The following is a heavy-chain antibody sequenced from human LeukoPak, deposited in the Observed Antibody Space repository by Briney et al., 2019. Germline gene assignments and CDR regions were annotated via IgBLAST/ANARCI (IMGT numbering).Heavy chain of an antibody. CDR1: GYTFSDSY. J-gene: IGHJ4*02. CDR2: ISPNSGGT. V-gene: IGHV1-2*06. CDR3: AKWTDKWLSFDY. D-gene: IGHD3-22*01. Sequence: GASVKVSCKASGYTFSDSYIHWVRQAPGQGLEWMGRISPNSGGTNYAQKFQGRVTMTRDSSITTAYMELTSLRSDDKAVYYCAKWTDKWLSFDYWGQGTLVTVSS.